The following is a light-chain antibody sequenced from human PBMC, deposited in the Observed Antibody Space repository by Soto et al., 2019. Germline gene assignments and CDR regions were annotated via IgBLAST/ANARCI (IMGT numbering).Light chain of an antibody. CDR2: GAS. CDR1: QSVNSN. Sequence: EIVMTQSPVTVSVSPGERATLSCRASQSVNSNLVWYQHKPGQAPRLLIYGASTRATGIPARFSGSGSGTDFTLTISSLQSEDFALYYCQQYNNWLWTFGQGPRVEIK. CDR3: QQYNNWLWT. J-gene: IGKJ1*01. V-gene: IGKV3-15*01.